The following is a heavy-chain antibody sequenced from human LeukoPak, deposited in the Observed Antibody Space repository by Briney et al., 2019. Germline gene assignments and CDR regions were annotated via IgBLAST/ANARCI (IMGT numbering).Heavy chain of an antibody. Sequence: GGSLRLSCAASGFTFSDYYMSWIGQAPGKGLEWVSYISSSGSTIYYADSVKGRFTISRDNAKNSLYLQMNSLRAEDTAVYYCARDETYYDFWSGYYKSVGWFDPWGQGTLVTVSS. CDR2: ISSSGSTI. V-gene: IGHV3-11*01. CDR1: GFTFSDYY. D-gene: IGHD3-3*01. J-gene: IGHJ5*02. CDR3: ARDETYYDFWSGYYKSVGWFDP.